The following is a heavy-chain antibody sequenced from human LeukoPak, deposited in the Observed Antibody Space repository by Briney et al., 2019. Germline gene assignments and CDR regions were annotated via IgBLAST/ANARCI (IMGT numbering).Heavy chain of an antibody. Sequence: ASVKVSCKASGYTFTDYYMHWVRQAPGQGLEWMGWINPNSGGTNYAQKFQGWVTMTRDTSISTAYMELNRLRSDDTAVYYCAIRNDLILRGLYWGQGTLVTVSS. D-gene: IGHD3-3*01. CDR3: AIRNDLILRGLY. V-gene: IGHV1-2*04. CDR2: INPNSGGT. CDR1: GYTFTDYY. J-gene: IGHJ4*02.